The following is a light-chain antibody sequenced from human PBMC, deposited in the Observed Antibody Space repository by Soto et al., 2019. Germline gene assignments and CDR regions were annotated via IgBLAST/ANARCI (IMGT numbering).Light chain of an antibody. CDR1: QDIRNF. V-gene: IGKV1-27*01. CDR3: QKYNSAPRT. J-gene: IGKJ1*01. CDR2: DAS. Sequence: DIQMTQSPSTLSGSVGDRVTITCRASQDIRNFLAWYQKKPGKAPRLLIYDASALQSGVPSRFSALGSGTDFTLTISSLQPDDVAVYYCQKYNSAPRTFGQGTKGDIK.